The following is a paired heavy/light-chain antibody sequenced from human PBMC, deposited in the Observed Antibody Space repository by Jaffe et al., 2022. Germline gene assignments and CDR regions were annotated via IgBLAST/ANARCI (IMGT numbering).Light chain of an antibody. CDR2: ENN. CDR1: SSNIGNNY. J-gene: IGLJ1*01. V-gene: IGLV1-51*02. Sequence: QSVLTQPPSVSAAPGQKVTISCSGSSSNIGNNYVSWYQQFPGTAPKLLIYENNKRPSEIPDRFSGSKSGTSATLGITELQTGDEADYYCGAWDTSLTVFYVFGTGTKVTVL. CDR3: GAWDTSLTVFYV.
Heavy chain of an antibody. J-gene: IGHJ3*02. V-gene: IGHV4-38-2*01. CDR3: VRLCYYGSGNYNDAFDM. D-gene: IGHD3-10*01. Sequence: QAQLQESGPGLVKPSETLSLTCAVSGSPISGGHHWAWIRQPPGKGLEWIGRIYHTGTTQYNASLKSRVTISWDTSKTQFSLNLSSVTAADTAVYYCVRLCYYGSGNYNDAFDMWGQGTMVTVSS. CDR1: GSPISGGHH. CDR2: IYHTGTT.